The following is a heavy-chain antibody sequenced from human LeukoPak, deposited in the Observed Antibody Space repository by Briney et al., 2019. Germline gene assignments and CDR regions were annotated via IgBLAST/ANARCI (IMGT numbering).Heavy chain of an antibody. V-gene: IGHV3-7*02. D-gene: IGHD2-15*01. CDR2: IKQDGSEK. J-gene: IGHJ4*02. CDR3: ARCSGGSCHHSDDY. CDR1: GFTFSSYW. Sequence: PGGSLRLSCAASGFTFSSYWMSWVRQAPGKGLEWVANIKQDGSEKYYVDSVKGRLTISRDNAKNSLYLQMNSLRAEDTAVYYCARCSGGSCHHSDDYWGQGTLVTVSS.